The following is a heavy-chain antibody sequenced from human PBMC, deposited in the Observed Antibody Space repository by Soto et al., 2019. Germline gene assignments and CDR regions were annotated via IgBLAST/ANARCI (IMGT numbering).Heavy chain of an antibody. D-gene: IGHD3-10*01. CDR3: ARVGRISRAFDI. CDR1: GGSISSYY. Sequence: QVQLQESGPGLVKPSETLSLTCTVSGGSISSYYWSWIRQPPGKGLEWIGYIYYSGSTNYNPSLKSRVTISVDTSKNQFSLKLSSVTAADTAVYYCARVGRISRAFDIWGQGTMVTVSS. V-gene: IGHV4-59*01. J-gene: IGHJ3*02. CDR2: IYYSGST.